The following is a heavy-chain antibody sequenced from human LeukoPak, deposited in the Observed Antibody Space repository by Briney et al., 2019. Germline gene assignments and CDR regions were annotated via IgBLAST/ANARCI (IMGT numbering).Heavy chain of an antibody. V-gene: IGHV3-48*01. CDR2: ITNSGNSK. J-gene: IGHJ4*02. CDR1: EFTFSSYS. CDR3: ARTRSGGYLTFDY. Sequence: PGGSLRLSCAASEFTFSSYSMNWVRQAPGKGLEWVSYITNSGNSKSYADSVKSRFTISRDNTKNSLYLQMNGLRAEDTAVYYCARTRSGGYLTFDYWGQGILVTVSS. D-gene: IGHD3-22*01.